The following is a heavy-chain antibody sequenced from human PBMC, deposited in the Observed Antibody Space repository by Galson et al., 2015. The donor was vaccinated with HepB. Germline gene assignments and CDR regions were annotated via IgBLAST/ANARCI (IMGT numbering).Heavy chain of an antibody. V-gene: IGHV1-69*13. CDR3: ARDLRDIVVVPSPALGFYNYGMDV. D-gene: IGHD2-2*01. CDR2: IIPIFGTA. Sequence: SVKVSCKASGGTFSSYAISWVRQAPGQGLEWMGGIIPIFGTANYAQNFQGRVTITADESTSTAYMELSSLSSEDTAVYYCARDLRDIVVVPSPALGFYNYGMDVWGQGTTVTVSS. J-gene: IGHJ6*02. CDR1: GGTFSSYA.